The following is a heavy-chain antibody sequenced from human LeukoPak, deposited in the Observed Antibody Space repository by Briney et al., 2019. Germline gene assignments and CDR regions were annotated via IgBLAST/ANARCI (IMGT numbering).Heavy chain of an antibody. D-gene: IGHD3-22*01. Sequence: SETLSLTCTVSGGSISSYYWSWIRQPPGKGLEWIGYIYYSGSTNYNPSLKSRVTISVDTSKNQFSLKLSSVTAADTAVYYCARHLTTYYYDSSGYADPSYYFDYWGQGTLVTVSS. CDR2: IYYSGST. CDR1: GGSISSYY. V-gene: IGHV4-59*08. J-gene: IGHJ4*02. CDR3: ARHLTTYYYDSSGYADPSYYFDY.